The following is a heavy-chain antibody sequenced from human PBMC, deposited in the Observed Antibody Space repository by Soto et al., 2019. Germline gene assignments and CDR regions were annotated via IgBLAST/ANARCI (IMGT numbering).Heavy chain of an antibody. D-gene: IGHD6-19*01. Sequence: QVQLVQSGAEVRKPGASVKVACKASGYSFTSSGISWVRQAPGQGPEWMGWISTYNGNTNYARKFQGRVTMTTDTSTSTAYMDLRSLRSDDRAVYYCARTVAGYFDSWGQGTLVTVSS. V-gene: IGHV1-18*01. CDR3: ARTVAGYFDS. CDR1: GYSFTSSG. J-gene: IGHJ4*02. CDR2: ISTYNGNT.